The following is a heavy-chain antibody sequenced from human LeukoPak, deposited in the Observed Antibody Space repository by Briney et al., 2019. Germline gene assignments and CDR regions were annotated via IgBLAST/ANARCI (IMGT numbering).Heavy chain of an antibody. CDR2: IYYSGST. J-gene: IGHJ5*02. Sequence: SETLSLTCTVSGGSISSSSYYWGWIRQPPGKGLEWIGSIYYSGSTYNNPSLKSRVTISVDTSKNQFSLKLRSVTAADTAVYYCARDDGSNWFDPWGQGTLVTVSS. CDR3: ARDDGSNWFDP. CDR1: GGSISSSSYY. D-gene: IGHD3-10*01. V-gene: IGHV4-39*02.